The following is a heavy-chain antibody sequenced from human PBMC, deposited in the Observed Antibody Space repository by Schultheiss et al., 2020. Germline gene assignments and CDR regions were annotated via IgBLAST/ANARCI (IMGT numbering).Heavy chain of an antibody. D-gene: IGHD4-17*01. J-gene: IGHJ4*02. CDR3: ARSGLVDGDYF. CDR2: IYYSGST. CDR1: GGSFSGYY. Sequence: SETLSLTCAVYGGSFSGYYWSWIRQPPGKGLEWIGYIYYSGSTYYNPSLKSRVTISVDTSKNQFSLKLSSVTAADTAVYYCARSGLVDGDYFWGQGTLVTVSS. V-gene: IGHV4-34*09.